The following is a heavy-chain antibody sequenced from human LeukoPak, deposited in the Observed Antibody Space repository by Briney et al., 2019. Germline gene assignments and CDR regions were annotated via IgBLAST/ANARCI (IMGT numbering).Heavy chain of an antibody. Sequence: GGSLRLSCAASGFTFSSYGMHWVRQAPGKGLEWVAFIRYDGSNKYYADSVKGRFTISRDNSKNTLYLQMNSLRAEDTAVYYCARYGGWFFDYWGQGTLVTVSS. CDR1: GFTFSSYG. CDR3: ARYGGWFFDY. V-gene: IGHV3-30*02. CDR2: IRYDGSNK. J-gene: IGHJ4*02. D-gene: IGHD6-19*01.